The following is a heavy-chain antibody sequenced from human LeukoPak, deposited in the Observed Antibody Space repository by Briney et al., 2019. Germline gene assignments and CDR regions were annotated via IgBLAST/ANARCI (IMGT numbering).Heavy chain of an antibody. Sequence: SETLSLTCAVYGGSFSGYYWSWIRQPPGKGLEWIGEINHSGSTNYNPSLKSRVTISVDTSKNHFSLKLSSVTAADTAVYYCARLVAVAGVFDYWGQGTLVTVSS. D-gene: IGHD6-19*01. J-gene: IGHJ4*02. CDR3: ARLVAVAGVFDY. CDR1: GGSFSGYY. CDR2: INHSGST. V-gene: IGHV4-34*01.